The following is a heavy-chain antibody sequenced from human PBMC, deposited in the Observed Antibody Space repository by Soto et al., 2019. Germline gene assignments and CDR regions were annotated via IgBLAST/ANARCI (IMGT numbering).Heavy chain of an antibody. CDR3: ASQSSSWSKYYYGMDV. CDR1: GFTVSSNY. Sequence: GGSLRLSCAASGFTVSSNYMSWVRQAPGKGLEWVSVIYSGGSTYYADSVKGRFTISRDNSKNTLYLQMNSLRAEDTAVYYCASQSSSWSKYYYGMDVWGQGTTVTVSS. D-gene: IGHD6-13*01. J-gene: IGHJ6*02. V-gene: IGHV3-53*01. CDR2: IYSGGST.